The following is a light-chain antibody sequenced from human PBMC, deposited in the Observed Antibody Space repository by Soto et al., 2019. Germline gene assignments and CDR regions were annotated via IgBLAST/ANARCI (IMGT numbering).Light chain of an antibody. V-gene: IGKV3-15*01. J-gene: IGKJ1*01. CDR1: ESVSAN. CDR2: GAS. Sequence: EVVMTQSPATLSVSPGERATLSCRASESVSANLAWYQQKPGQAPTLLIIGASTRATGIPARFRGSGSGTEFTLTICSLQSEDFAVYYCQQYNNWPRTFGRGAKVEI. CDR3: QQYNNWPRT.